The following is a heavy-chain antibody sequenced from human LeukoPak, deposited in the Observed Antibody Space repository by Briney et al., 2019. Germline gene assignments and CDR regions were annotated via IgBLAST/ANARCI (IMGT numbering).Heavy chain of an antibody. CDR1: GFTFCDYA. CDR2: ISWNSVSI. J-gene: IGHJ4*02. V-gene: IGHV3-9*01. Sequence: GGSLRLFCTASGFTFCDYAMSWFRQAPGKGLEWVSGISWNSVSIGYADSVKGRFTTSRDNAKNSLYLQMNSLRAEDTAFYYCTKDSSGWYSYFDSWGQGTLVTASS. CDR3: TKDSSGWYSYFDS. D-gene: IGHD6-19*01.